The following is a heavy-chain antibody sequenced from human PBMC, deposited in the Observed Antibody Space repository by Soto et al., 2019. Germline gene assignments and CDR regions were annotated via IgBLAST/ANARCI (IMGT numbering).Heavy chain of an antibody. J-gene: IGHJ3*02. CDR1: GFTFSSYG. CDR3: AKEVVVAATPPVAFDI. CDR2: IWYDGSNK. Sequence: GGSLRLSCAASGFTFSSYGMHWVRQAPGKGLEWVAVIWYDGSNKYYADSVKGRFTISRDNSKNTLYLQMNSLRAEDTAVYYCAKEVVVAATPPVAFDIWGQGTMVTVSS. V-gene: IGHV3-33*06. D-gene: IGHD2-15*01.